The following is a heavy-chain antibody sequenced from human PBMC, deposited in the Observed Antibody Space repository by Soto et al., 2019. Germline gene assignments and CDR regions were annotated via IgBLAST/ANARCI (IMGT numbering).Heavy chain of an antibody. CDR1: GGSISSGDYY. CDR3: AGSSGYPGYFQH. D-gene: IGHD3-22*01. J-gene: IGHJ1*01. Sequence: QVQLQESGPGLVKPSQTLSLTCTVSGGSISSGDYYWSWIRQPPGKGLEWIGYIYYSGSTYYNPYRDRRVTISVNTSKSQSSLKLSSVTAADTAVYYCAGSSGYPGYFQHWGQGTLVTVSS. CDR2: IYYSGST. V-gene: IGHV4-30-4*01.